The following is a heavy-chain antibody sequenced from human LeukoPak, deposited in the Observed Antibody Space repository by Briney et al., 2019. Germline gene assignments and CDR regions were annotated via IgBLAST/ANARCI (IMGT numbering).Heavy chain of an antibody. V-gene: IGHV4-34*01. J-gene: IGHJ4*02. Sequence: PSETLSLTCAVYGGSFSGYYWSWIRQPPGKGLEWIGEINHSGSTNYNPSLKSRVTISVDTSKNQFSLKLSSVTAADTAVYYCARGRRHYDFWSGHRQWFDYWGQGTLVTVSS. CDR2: INHSGST. D-gene: IGHD3-3*01. CDR3: ARGRRHYDFWSGHRQWFDY. CDR1: GGSFSGYY.